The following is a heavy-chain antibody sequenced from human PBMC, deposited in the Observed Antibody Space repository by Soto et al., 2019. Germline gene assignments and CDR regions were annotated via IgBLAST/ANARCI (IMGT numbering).Heavy chain of an antibody. J-gene: IGHJ4*02. D-gene: IGHD2-2*02. Sequence: GGSLRLSCAASGFTFSSYAMIWVRQAPGKGLKRVSAISGSNGGTYYADSVKGRFTISRDNSKNRLYLQMNSLRVEDTAVYYCARDCSTTSCYNWGQGTLVTVSS. V-gene: IGHV3-23*01. CDR2: ISGSNGGT. CDR1: GFTFSSYA. CDR3: ARDCSTTSCYN.